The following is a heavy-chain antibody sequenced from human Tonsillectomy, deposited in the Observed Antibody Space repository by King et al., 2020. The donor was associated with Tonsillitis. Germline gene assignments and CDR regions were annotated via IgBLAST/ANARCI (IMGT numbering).Heavy chain of an antibody. V-gene: IGHV3-7*03. CDR1: GFTFSTYW. Sequence: VQLVESGGGLVLPGGSLRLSCAASGFTFSTYWMTWVRQAPGQGLEWVASIKQYGSEKYYVDSVKGRFTISRDNAKNSLYLQMNNLRVEDTAVYYCASYYDGSGSADAFDIWGQGTMVTVSS. J-gene: IGHJ3*02. D-gene: IGHD3-22*01. CDR2: IKQYGSEK. CDR3: ASYYDGSGSADAFDI.